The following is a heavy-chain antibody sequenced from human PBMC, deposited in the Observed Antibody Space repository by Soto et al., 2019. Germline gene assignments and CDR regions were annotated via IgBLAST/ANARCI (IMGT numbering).Heavy chain of an antibody. CDR2: IIPIFGTA. CDR3: ARAVPRRKTSIQLWPRLDY. Sequence: SVKVSCKASGGTFSSYAISWVRQAPGQGLEWMGGIIPIFGTANYAQKFRGRVTITADESTSTAYMELSSLRSEDTAVYYCARAVPRRKTSIQLWPRLDYWGQGTLVTVSS. V-gene: IGHV1-69*13. CDR1: GGTFSSYA. D-gene: IGHD5-18*01. J-gene: IGHJ4*02.